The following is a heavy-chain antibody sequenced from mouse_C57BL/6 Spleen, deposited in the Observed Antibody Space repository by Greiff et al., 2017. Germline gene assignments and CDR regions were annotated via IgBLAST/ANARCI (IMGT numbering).Heavy chain of an antibody. CDR1: GFTFTDYY. V-gene: IGHV7-3*01. Sequence: EVQLMESGGGLVQPGGSLSLSCAASGFTFTDYYMSWVRQPPGKALEWLGFIRNKANGYTTEYSASVKGRFTISRDNSQSILYLQMNALRAEDSATYYCARYGYYFDYWGQGTTLTVSS. J-gene: IGHJ2*01. CDR3: ARYGYYFDY. CDR2: IRNKANGYTT.